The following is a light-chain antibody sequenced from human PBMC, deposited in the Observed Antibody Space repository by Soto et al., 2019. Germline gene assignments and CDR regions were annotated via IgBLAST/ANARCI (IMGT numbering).Light chain of an antibody. J-gene: IGKJ4*01. V-gene: IGKV1D-13*01. CDR1: QVISRT. Sequence: AIQLTQSPSSLSASVGDRVTITCRASQVISRTLAWYQQRPGKAPKLLIYEASSLQSGVPSRFSGSGFGTDFTLTISSLQPEDFATYYGQHFNNYPLTFGGGTKLEI. CDR3: QHFNNYPLT. CDR2: EAS.